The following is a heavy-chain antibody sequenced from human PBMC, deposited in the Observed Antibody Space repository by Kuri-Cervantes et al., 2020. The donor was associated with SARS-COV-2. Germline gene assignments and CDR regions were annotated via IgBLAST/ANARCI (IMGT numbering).Heavy chain of an antibody. J-gene: IGHJ6*03. Sequence: GESLKISCAASGFTFSSYGMHWVRQAPGKGLEWVAVISCDGSNKYYADSVKGRSTISRDNSKNTLYLQMNSLRAEDTAVYYCAKADYDFWSGRGYYYMDVWGKGTTVTVSS. D-gene: IGHD3-3*01. CDR2: ISCDGSNK. CDR1: GFTFSSYG. CDR3: AKADYDFWSGRGYYYMDV. V-gene: IGHV3-30*18.